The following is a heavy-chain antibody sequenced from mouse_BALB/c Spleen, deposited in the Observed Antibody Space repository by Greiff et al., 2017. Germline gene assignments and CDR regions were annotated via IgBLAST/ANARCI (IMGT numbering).Heavy chain of an antibody. CDR1: GYSFTGYY. V-gene: IGHV1S34*01. D-gene: IGHD2-4*01. J-gene: IGHJ3*01. CDR2: ISCYNGAT. CDR3: ARPDDYEGAWFAY. Sequence: LVKTGASVKISCKASGYSFTGYYMHWVKQSHGKSLEWIGYISCYNGATSYNQKFKGKATFTVDTSSSTAYMQFNSLTSEDSAVYYCARPDDYEGAWFAYWGQGTLVTVSA.